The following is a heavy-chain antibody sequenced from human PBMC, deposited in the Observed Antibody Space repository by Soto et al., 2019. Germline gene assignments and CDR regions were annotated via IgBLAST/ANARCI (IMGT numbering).Heavy chain of an antibody. CDR1: GDSISNYH. CDR2: VYFSGST. Sequence: SETLSLTCTVSGDSISNYHWCWSRHPPGQGKGWIGYVYFSGSTHYNPSLKSLVTLSLDTSKSQYSLRLNSVTAADTAVYYGAREGMWAGDTFFDYWGQGILVTVSS. D-gene: IGHD1-26*01. V-gene: IGHV4-59*01. J-gene: IGHJ4*02. CDR3: AREGMWAGDTFFDY.